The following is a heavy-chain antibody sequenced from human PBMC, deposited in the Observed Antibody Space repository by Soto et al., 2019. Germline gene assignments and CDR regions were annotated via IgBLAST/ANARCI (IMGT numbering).Heavy chain of an antibody. Sequence: PSETLSLTCTVSGGSISSYYWSWIRQPPGKGLKWIGYIYYSGSTNYNPSLKSRVTISVDTSKNQFSLKLSSVTAADTAVYYCARYYDSSGYYRVFDYWGQGTLVTVSS. J-gene: IGHJ4*02. V-gene: IGHV4-59*01. D-gene: IGHD3-22*01. CDR3: ARYYDSSGYYRVFDY. CDR2: IYYSGST. CDR1: GGSISSYY.